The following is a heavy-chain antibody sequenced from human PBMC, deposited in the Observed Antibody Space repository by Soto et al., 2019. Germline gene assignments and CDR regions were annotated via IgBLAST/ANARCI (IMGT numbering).Heavy chain of an antibody. V-gene: IGHV1-69*01. CDR1: GGTFSSYA. D-gene: IGHD3-22*01. J-gene: IGHJ4*02. CDR3: ASGRQYYDSSAHYFDY. CDR2: VIPIFGTA. Sequence: QVQLVQSGAEVKKPGSSVKVSCKASGGTFSSYAISWVRQAPGQGLEWMGGVIPIFGTANYAQKFQGRVTITADESTSTAYMELSSLRSEDTAVYYCASGRQYYDSSAHYFDYWGQGTLVTVSS.